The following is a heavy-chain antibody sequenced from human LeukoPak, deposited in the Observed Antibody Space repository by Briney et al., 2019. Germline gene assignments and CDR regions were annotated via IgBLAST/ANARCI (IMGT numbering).Heavy chain of an antibody. CDR3: ARDLDWDGRVVVSPAGY. V-gene: IGHV1-18*01. Sequence: ASVKVSCKASGYTFTNYGISWVRQAPGQGLEWMAWISAYNGNTNYAQKLQGRVTMTTDTSTNTAYMELRSLRSDDTAVYYCARDLDWDGRVVVSPAGYWGQGTLVTVSS. J-gene: IGHJ4*02. CDR2: ISAYNGNT. D-gene: IGHD2-21*01. CDR1: GYTFTNYG.